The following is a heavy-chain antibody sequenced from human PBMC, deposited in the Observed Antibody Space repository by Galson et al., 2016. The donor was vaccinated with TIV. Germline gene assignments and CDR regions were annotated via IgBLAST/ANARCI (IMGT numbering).Heavy chain of an antibody. Sequence: QSGAEVKEPGESLKISCKGSGYRFSNYWIAWVRQMPGKGLEWMGVIYSVDSDTRYSPSFQGQVTISADKSISTAYLQWNSLKASDSAIYYCARERDSGYAYYFDFWGQGTLVTVSS. CDR3: ARERDSGYAYYFDF. D-gene: IGHD6-25*01. J-gene: IGHJ4*02. CDR2: IYSVDSDT. V-gene: IGHV5-51*03. CDR1: GYRFSNYW.